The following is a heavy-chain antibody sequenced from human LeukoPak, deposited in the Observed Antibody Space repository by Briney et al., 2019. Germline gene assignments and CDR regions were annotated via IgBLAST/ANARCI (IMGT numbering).Heavy chain of an antibody. CDR3: ARDRDYDSSGYSNAFDI. V-gene: IGHV1-69*13. J-gene: IGHJ3*02. D-gene: IGHD3-22*01. CDR2: IIPIFGTA. Sequence: SVKVSCKASGGTFSSYAISWVRQAPGQGLEWMGGIIPIFGTANYAQKFQGRVTITADESTSTAYMELSSLRSEDTAVYYCARDRDYDSSGYSNAFDIWGQGTMVTVSS. CDR1: GGTFSSYA.